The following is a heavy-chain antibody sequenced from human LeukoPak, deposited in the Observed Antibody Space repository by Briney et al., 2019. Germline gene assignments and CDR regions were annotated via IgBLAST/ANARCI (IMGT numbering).Heavy chain of an antibody. D-gene: IGHD2-2*01. CDR2: INGDGTTT. V-gene: IGHV3-74*01. J-gene: IGHJ5*02. Sequence: GGSLRLSCAASGFTFNYFWMHWVRQVPGKGLVWVSRINGDGTTTTYADSVKGRFTISRDNAENTLYLQMNSPRDEDTAVYYCARLRPYQNGGGFDPWGQGTLVTVSS. CDR1: GFTFNYFW. CDR3: ARLRPYQNGGGFDP.